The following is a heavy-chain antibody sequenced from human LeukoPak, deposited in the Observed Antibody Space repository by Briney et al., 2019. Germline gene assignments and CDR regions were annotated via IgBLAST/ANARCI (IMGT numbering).Heavy chain of an antibody. V-gene: IGHV3-48*01. J-gene: IGHJ4*02. Sequence: GGSLRLSCAASGFTFSSYSMNWVRQAPGKGLEWVSYISSSSSTIYYADSVKGRFTISRDNSKNTLYLQMNSLRAEDTAVYYCAKDLVITSCLYYFDYWGQGTLVTVSS. CDR1: GFTFSSYS. D-gene: IGHD3-22*01. CDR2: ISSSSSTI. CDR3: AKDLVITSCLYYFDY.